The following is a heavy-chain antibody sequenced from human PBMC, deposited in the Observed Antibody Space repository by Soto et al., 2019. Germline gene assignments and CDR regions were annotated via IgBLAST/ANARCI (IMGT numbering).Heavy chain of an antibody. CDR3: ARDLFEAARRGEYAFDI. V-gene: IGHV3-7*03. D-gene: IGHD3-16*01. J-gene: IGHJ3*02. Sequence: GGSLRLSCAASAFTFSSYWMSWVRQALGKGLEWVANIKQDGSEKYYVDSVKGRFTISRDNAKNSLYLQMNSLRAEDTAVYYCARDLFEAARRGEYAFDIWGQGTMVTVSS. CDR1: AFTFSSYW. CDR2: IKQDGSEK.